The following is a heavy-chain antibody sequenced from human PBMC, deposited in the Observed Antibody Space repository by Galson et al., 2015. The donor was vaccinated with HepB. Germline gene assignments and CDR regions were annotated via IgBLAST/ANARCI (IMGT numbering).Heavy chain of an antibody. V-gene: IGHV3-73*01. Sequence: SLRLSCAASGFTFSGSAMHWVRQASGKGLEWVGRIRSKANSYATAYAASVKGRFTISRDDSKNTAYLQMNSLKTEDTAVYYCTRASSSWYPDYWGQGTLVTVSS. D-gene: IGHD6-13*01. J-gene: IGHJ4*02. CDR2: IRSKANSYAT. CDR3: TRASSSWYPDY. CDR1: GFTFSGSA.